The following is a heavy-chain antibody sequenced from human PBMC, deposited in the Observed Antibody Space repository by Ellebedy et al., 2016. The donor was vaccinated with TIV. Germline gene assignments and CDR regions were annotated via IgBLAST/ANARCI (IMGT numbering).Heavy chain of an antibody. Sequence: PGGSLRLSCAASGFTSSNYWMHWVRQVPGKGLVWVSCINTVGSSTTYADSVKGRFTISRDNAKNTLYLQMNSLRAEETAVYYCTRDADILTNYYSVGWFDPWGQGALVTVSS. CDR3: TRDADILTNYYSVGWFDP. V-gene: IGHV3-74*01. CDR2: INTVGSST. CDR1: GFTSSNYW. J-gene: IGHJ5*02. D-gene: IGHD3-9*01.